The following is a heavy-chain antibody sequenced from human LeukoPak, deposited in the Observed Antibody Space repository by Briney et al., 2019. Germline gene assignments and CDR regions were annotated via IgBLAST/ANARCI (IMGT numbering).Heavy chain of an antibody. V-gene: IGHV3-48*03. CDR3: ARVSPNTVTTLQYFDY. D-gene: IGHD4-17*01. CDR2: ISSSGSTI. Sequence: GGSLRLSCAASGFTFSSYEMNWVRQAPGKGVEWVSYISSSGSTIYYADSVKGRFTIFRDNAKNSLYLQMNSLRAEDTAVYYCARVSPNTVTTLQYFDYWGQGTLVTVSS. CDR1: GFTFSSYE. J-gene: IGHJ4*02.